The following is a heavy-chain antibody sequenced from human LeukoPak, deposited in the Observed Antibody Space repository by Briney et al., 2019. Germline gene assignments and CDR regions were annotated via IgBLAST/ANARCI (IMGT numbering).Heavy chain of an antibody. D-gene: IGHD2-15*01. CDR3: ARVYCSGGSCYKSNWFDS. J-gene: IGHJ5*01. Sequence: PGGSLRLSCAASGFTFSSLWMSWVRQAPGKGLEWLANIKEDGSDKYYVDSVKGRLTISTDNAKNSLFLQMISLRAEDTAVYYCARVYCSGGSCYKSNWFDSWGQGTLVTVSS. V-gene: IGHV3-7*05. CDR2: IKEDGSDK. CDR1: GFTFSSLW.